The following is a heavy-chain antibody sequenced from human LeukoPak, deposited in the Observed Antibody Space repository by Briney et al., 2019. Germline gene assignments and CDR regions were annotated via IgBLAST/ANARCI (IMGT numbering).Heavy chain of an antibody. CDR3: VRGWGYFDY. V-gene: IGHV4-59*01. CDR1: GGPISSYY. D-gene: IGHD3-16*01. CDR2: IYYSGST. Sequence: SETLSLTCTVSGGPISSYYWNWIRQPPGRGLEWIGYIYYSGSTNYNPSLKSRVTISVDTSKNQFSLKLSSVTAADTAVYYCVRGWGYFDYWGQGTLVTVSS. J-gene: IGHJ4*02.